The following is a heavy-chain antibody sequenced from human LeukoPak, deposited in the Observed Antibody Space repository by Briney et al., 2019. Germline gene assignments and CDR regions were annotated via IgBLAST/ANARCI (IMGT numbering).Heavy chain of an antibody. CDR2: ISSSSSYI. V-gene: IGHV3-21*01. CDR3: AREAHYGMDV. Sequence: GGSLRLSCVTSGFTFSSYSMNWVRQAPGKGLEWVSSISSSSSYIYYADSVKGRFTISRDNAKNSLYLQMNSLRAEDTAVYYCAREAHYGMDVWGQGTTVTVSS. J-gene: IGHJ6*02. CDR1: GFTFSSYS.